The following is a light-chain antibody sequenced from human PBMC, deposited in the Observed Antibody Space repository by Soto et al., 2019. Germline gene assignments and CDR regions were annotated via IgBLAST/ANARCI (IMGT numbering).Light chain of an antibody. Sequence: QSVLTQPASVSGSPGQSITISCTGTSSDVGGYNYVSWYQQHPGKAHKLMIYDVSNRPSGVSNRFSGSKSGNTAPLTISGLQSEDEADYYCSSYTSSSTLLYVFGTGTKVTVL. V-gene: IGLV2-14*01. CDR3: SSYTSSSTLLYV. CDR2: DVS. J-gene: IGLJ1*01. CDR1: SSDVGGYNY.